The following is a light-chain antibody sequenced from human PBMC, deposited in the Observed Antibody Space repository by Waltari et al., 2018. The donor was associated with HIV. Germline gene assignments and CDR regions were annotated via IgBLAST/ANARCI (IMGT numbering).Light chain of an antibody. Sequence: QSVLTQPPSVSGAPGQRVTLSCTGSSSHIGTHAVHWYQQVPGRAPKLLIYNDNNRPSGVPDRFSGSKSGTSASLAITGLQAEDETDYYCQSYDSSLSGSVFGGGTKLTVL. J-gene: IGLJ2*01. V-gene: IGLV1-40*01. CDR3: QSYDSSLSGSV. CDR1: SSHIGTHA. CDR2: NDN.